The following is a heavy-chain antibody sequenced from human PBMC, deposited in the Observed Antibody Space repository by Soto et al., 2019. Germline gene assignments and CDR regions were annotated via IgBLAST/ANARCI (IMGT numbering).Heavy chain of an antibody. V-gene: IGHV1-3*01. Sequence: QVQLVQSGAEVKQPGASASVSCKASGYNFTTYVVHWLRQAPGQGPEWMGWINCGSGNPVYSQKFQGRVTFTRDTSARTDYMDLNSLTSGDTAVYYCARGYTSGWTFDFWGRGTLVTVSS. D-gene: IGHD6-19*01. CDR2: INCGSGNP. CDR3: ARGYTSGWTFDF. CDR1: GYNFTTYV. J-gene: IGHJ4*02.